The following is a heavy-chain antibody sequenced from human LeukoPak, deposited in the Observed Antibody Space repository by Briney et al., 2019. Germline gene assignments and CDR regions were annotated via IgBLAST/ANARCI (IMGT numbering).Heavy chain of an antibody. D-gene: IGHD3-22*01. V-gene: IGHV4-61*02. J-gene: IGHJ3*02. Sequence: PSETLSLTCTVSGGSISSSSYYWSWIRQPAGKGLEWIGRIYTSGSTNYNPSLKSRVTMSVDTSKNQFSLKLSSVTAADTAVYYCARDYAYYYDSSGYYYARDAFDIWGQGTMVTVSS. CDR2: IYTSGST. CDR1: GGSISSSSYY. CDR3: ARDYAYYYDSSGYYYARDAFDI.